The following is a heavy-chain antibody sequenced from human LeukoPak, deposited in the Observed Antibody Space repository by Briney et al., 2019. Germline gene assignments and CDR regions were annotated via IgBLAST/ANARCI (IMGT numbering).Heavy chain of an antibody. CDR2: IYYSGST. J-gene: IGHJ4*02. CDR1: GGSISSYY. Sequence: KPSETLSLTCTVSGGSISSYYWSWIRQPPGKGLEWIGYIYYSGSTNYNPSLKSRVTISVDTSKNQFSLKLSSVTAADTAVYYCARETDYYSSGSYYTSYFFDSWGQGTLVTVSS. V-gene: IGHV4-59*01. CDR3: ARETDYYSSGSYYTSYFFDS. D-gene: IGHD3-10*01.